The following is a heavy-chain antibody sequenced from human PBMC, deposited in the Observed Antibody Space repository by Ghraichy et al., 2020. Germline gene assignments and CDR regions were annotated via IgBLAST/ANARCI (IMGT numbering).Heavy chain of an antibody. D-gene: IGHD3-22*01. Sequence: SETLSLTCAVYGGSFTDYYWTWIRQPPGKGLEWIGEVNHSGTANYNSSLKSRVTISVDKSRKQFSLRLTSVTAADTAVYYCNRGHYDKRAYREKCNFDYWGPGGLVTVSS. V-gene: IGHV4-34*01. CDR3: NRGHYDKRAYREKCNFDY. CDR2: VNHSGTA. J-gene: IGHJ4*02. CDR1: GGSFTDYY.